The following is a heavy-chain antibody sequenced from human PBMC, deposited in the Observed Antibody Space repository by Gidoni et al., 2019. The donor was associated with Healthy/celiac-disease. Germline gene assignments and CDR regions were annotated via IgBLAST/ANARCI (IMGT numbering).Heavy chain of an antibody. J-gene: IGHJ5*02. CDR2: INHSGST. V-gene: IGHV4-34*01. CDR3: ARGEGYCSGGSCYLYWFDP. D-gene: IGHD2-15*01. CDR1: GGSFSGYY. Sequence: QVQLQQWGAGLLKPSETLSLTCAVYGGSFSGYYWSWSRQPPGKGLEWIGEINHSGSTNYNPSLKSRVTISVDTSKNQFSLKLSSVTAADTAVYYCARGEGYCSGGSCYLYWFDPWGQGTLVTVSS.